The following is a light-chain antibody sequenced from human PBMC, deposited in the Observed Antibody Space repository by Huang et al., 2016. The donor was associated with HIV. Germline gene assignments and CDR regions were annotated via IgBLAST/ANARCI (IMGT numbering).Light chain of an antibody. CDR1: QGIGNY. CDR3: QQVSSYPFT. Sequence: IQLTQSPSSLSASVGDRVTITCRASQGIGNYLAWYQHKPGKAPKLLIYGASTLQNGVPSRISGSGSVTDFTLTISSLQPEDFATYYCQQVSSYPFTFGGGTKVEIK. V-gene: IGKV1-9*01. J-gene: IGKJ4*01. CDR2: GAS.